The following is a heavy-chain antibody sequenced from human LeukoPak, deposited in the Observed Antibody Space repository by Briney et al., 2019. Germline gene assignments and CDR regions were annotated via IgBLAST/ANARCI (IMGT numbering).Heavy chain of an antibody. CDR3: ARDYKYAFDN. V-gene: IGHV3-48*01. D-gene: IGHD5-24*01. CDR1: GFTFSDYS. Sequence: GGSLRLSCATSGFTFSDYSMNWVRQAPGKGLEWISYIGIDSGNTNYADSVKGRFTISGDKAKNSLYLQMNSLRVEDTAVYYCARDYKYAFDNWGQGTLVTVSS. J-gene: IGHJ4*02. CDR2: IGIDSGNT.